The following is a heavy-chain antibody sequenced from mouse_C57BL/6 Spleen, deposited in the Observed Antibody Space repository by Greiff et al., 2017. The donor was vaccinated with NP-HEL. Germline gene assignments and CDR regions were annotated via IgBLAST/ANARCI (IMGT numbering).Heavy chain of an antibody. Sequence: EVQVVESGGGLVQPGGSLSLSCAASGFTFTDYYMSWVRQPPGQALEWLGFIRNKANGSTTEYSSSVKGRFTISRDNSQSILYLQMNALRVEDRATYYCAISLCSYAMDDWGQGTSVTVSS. CDR3: AISLCSYAMDD. D-gene: IGHD2-3*01. CDR1: GFTFTDYY. V-gene: IGHV7-3*01. CDR2: IRNKANGSTT. J-gene: IGHJ4*01.